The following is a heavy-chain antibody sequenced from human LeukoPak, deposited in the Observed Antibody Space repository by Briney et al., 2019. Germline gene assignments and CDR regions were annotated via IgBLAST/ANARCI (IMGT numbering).Heavy chain of an antibody. CDR3: AKVATVSALDGMDV. D-gene: IGHD2-21*02. CDR2: ISGSGGTP. J-gene: IGHJ6*02. V-gene: IGHV3-23*01. Sequence: GGSLRLSCTASRFTFSSYAMSWVRQAPGKGLEWVSAISGSGGTPYYAGSLKGRFTISRDNSKNTLYLQMNSLRAEDTAVYYCAKVATVSALDGMDVWGQGTTVTVSS. CDR1: RFTFSSYA.